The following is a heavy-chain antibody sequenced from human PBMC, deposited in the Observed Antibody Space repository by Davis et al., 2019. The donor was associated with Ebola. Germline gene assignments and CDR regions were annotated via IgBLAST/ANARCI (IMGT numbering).Heavy chain of an antibody. CDR1: GYTFKNYA. Sequence: AASVKVSCKASGYTFKNYAISWVRQAPGQGLEWMGWINTNTGNPTYAQGFPGRFVFSLDTSVSTAYLQISSLKAEDTAVYYCARMYYYDSSGYYSDDYWGQGTLVTVSS. CDR3: ARMYYYDSSGYYSDDY. J-gene: IGHJ4*02. CDR2: INTNTGNP. V-gene: IGHV7-4-1*02. D-gene: IGHD3-22*01.